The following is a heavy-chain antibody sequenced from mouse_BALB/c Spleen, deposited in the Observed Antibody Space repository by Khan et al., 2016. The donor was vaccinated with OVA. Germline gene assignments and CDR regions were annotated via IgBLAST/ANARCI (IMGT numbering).Heavy chain of an antibody. J-gene: IGHJ2*01. CDR3: ARRGLRWDFDY. CDR2: INPSTGYT. D-gene: IGHD1-1*01. Sequence: QVRLQQSGAELAKPGASVKMSCKASGYTFINYWILWIKQRSGQGLEWIGYINPSTGYTDYNQNFKDKATLTADISSSTAYMQLSSLTSEDSAVYYCARRGLRWDFDYWGQGTTLTVSS. CDR1: GYTFINYW. V-gene: IGHV1-7*01.